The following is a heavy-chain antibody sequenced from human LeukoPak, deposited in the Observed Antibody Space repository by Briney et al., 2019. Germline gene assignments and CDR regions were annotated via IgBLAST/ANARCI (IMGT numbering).Heavy chain of an antibody. CDR3: ARLVSYYYDSSGFYYSYYFDY. CDR2: IYYIGST. J-gene: IGHJ4*02. D-gene: IGHD3-22*01. CDR1: GDSISSYY. V-gene: IGHV4-59*08. Sequence: SETLSLTCTVSGDSISSYYWSWIRQPPGKGLEWIGYIYYIGSTNYNPSLKSRVNISVDTSKNQFSLKLSSVTAADTAVYYCARLVSYYYDSSGFYYSYYFDYWGQGTLVTVSS.